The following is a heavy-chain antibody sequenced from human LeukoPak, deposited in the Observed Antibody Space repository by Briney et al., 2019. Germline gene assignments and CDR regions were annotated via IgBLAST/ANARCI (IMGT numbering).Heavy chain of an antibody. V-gene: IGHV1-2*04. CDR3: ARAPYNWNFYGMDV. Sequence: GASVKVSCKASGYTFTGYYMHWVRQAPGQGLEWMGWINPNSGGTNYAQKFQGWVTMTRDTSISTAYMELSRLRSDDTAVYYCARAPYNWNFYGMDVWAKGPRSPSP. J-gene: IGHJ6*02. D-gene: IGHD1-20*01. CDR1: GYTFTGYY. CDR2: INPNSGGT.